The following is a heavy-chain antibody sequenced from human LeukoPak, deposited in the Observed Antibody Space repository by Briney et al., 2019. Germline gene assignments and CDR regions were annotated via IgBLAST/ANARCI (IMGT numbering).Heavy chain of an antibody. V-gene: IGHV4-39*01. D-gene: IGHD6-13*01. CDR3: ARGWGAAASAIY. Sequence: SETLSLTCSVSGGSIDRSSYYWVWIRQPAGQGLEWIGSIYYSGYTYYSPSLKTRVVMSVDTSMNQFSLNVTSVTAADTTIYFCARGWGAAASAIYWGQGTLVTVSS. J-gene: IGHJ4*02. CDR2: IYYSGYT. CDR1: GGSIDRSSYY.